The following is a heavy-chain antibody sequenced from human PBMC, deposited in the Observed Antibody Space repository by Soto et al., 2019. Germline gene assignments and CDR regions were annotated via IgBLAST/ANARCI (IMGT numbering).Heavy chain of an antibody. CDR2: IYYSGST. D-gene: IGHD7-27*01. V-gene: IGHV4-39*01. J-gene: IGHJ5*02. Sequence: SETLSLTCTVSGGSISSSSYYWGWIRQPPGKGLEWIGSIYYSGSTYYNPSLKSRVTISVDTSKNQFSLKLSSVTAADTAVYYCARAILTSGPWGQGTLVTVSS. CDR1: GGSISSSSYY. CDR3: ARAILTSGP.